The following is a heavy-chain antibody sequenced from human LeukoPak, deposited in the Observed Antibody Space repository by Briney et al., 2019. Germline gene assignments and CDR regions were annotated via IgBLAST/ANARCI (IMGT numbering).Heavy chain of an antibody. Sequence: ASVKVSCKASGYTFTSYDINWVRQATGQGLEWMGWMNPNSGNTGYAQKFQGRVTMTRNTSISTAYMELSSLRSEDTAVYYCARVEEDFWSGYYWFDPWGQGTLVTVSS. CDR3: ARVEEDFWSGYYWFDP. J-gene: IGHJ5*02. CDR1: GYTFTSYD. CDR2: MNPNSGNT. V-gene: IGHV1-8*01. D-gene: IGHD3-3*01.